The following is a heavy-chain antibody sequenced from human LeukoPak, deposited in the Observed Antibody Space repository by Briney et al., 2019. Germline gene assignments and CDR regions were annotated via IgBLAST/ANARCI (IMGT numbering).Heavy chain of an antibody. D-gene: IGHD3-3*01. CDR1: VFTFSAYR. Sequence: PGGSLRLSCAASVFTFSAYRMSWVRQAPGKGLEWVSSISGSSNYIYYADSVKGRFTISRDNAKNTLYLQMNSLRAEDTAVYYCARAVSVTTRDYEQDYDFWSGYYYYYYYMDVWGKGTTVTVSS. V-gene: IGHV3-21*01. J-gene: IGHJ6*03. CDR2: ISGSSNYI. CDR3: ARAVSVTTRDYEQDYDFWSGYYYYYYYMDV.